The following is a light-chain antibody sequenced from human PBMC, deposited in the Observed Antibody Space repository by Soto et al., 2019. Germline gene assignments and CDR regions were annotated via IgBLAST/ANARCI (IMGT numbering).Light chain of an antibody. CDR2: GAS. Sequence: ESVLRQSPGTLSLYPGERATLSCRASQSVSSSYLAWYQQKPGQAPRLLIYGASSRATGIPDRFSGSGSGTDFTLTISRLEPEDFAVYYCQQYGSSRWTFGQGNKV. J-gene: IGKJ1*01. CDR3: QQYGSSRWT. CDR1: QSVSSSY. V-gene: IGKV3-20*01.